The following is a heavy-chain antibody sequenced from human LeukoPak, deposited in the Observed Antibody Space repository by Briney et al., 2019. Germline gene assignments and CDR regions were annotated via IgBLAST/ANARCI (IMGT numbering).Heavy chain of an antibody. CDR1: EFTFSSYG. CDR2: IWYDGNNK. CDR3: AKDPLQYGSGSYYFDD. Sequence: GGSLRLSCAASEFTFSSYGMHWVCQAPGKGLEWVAFIWYDGNNKYYADSVKGRFTISRDSSKNTLYLQMNSLRAEDTAVYYCAKDPLQYGSGSYYFDDWGQGTLVTVSS. D-gene: IGHD3-10*01. J-gene: IGHJ4*02. V-gene: IGHV3-30*02.